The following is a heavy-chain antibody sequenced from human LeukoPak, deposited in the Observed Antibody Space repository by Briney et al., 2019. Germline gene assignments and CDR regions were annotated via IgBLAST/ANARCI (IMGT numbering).Heavy chain of an antibody. CDR1: GFTVSSNY. CDR2: IYSGGST. D-gene: IGHD3-10*01. Sequence: GGSLRLSCAASGFTVSSNYMSWVRQAPGKGLEWVSVIYSGGSTYYADSVKGRFTISRDNSKNTLYLQMNSLRAEDTAVYYCAREVMAWFGESKGFDPWGQGTLVTVSS. CDR3: AREVMAWFGESKGFDP. V-gene: IGHV3-66*01. J-gene: IGHJ5*02.